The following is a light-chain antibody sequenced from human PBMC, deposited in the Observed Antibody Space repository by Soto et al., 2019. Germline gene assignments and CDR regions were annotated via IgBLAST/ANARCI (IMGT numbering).Light chain of an antibody. V-gene: IGLV2-14*02. CDR2: EGT. Sequence: QSALTQPASVSGSPGQSINISCTGTSSDVGGYDRVSWYQQHPGKAPKLLIYEGTKRPSGVSKRLSGSKSGTSASLAISGLRSEDEADYFCAAWDDSLSGQVVFGGGTKLTVL. CDR3: AAWDDSLSGQVV. CDR1: SSDVGGYDR. J-gene: IGLJ3*02.